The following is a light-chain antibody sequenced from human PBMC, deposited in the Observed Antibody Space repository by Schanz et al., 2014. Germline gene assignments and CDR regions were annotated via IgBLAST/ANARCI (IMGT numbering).Light chain of an antibody. CDR3: AAWDDSLNGPV. CDR2: DVT. V-gene: IGLV2-8*01. J-gene: IGLJ2*01. CDR1: SRDIGKYNY. Sequence: QSALTQPPSASGSPGQSVTISCTGTSRDIGKYNYVSWYQQHPGKAPKLLIYDVTERPSGVPDRFSGSKSGNTASLAISGLQSEDEADYFCAAWDDSLNGPVFGGGTKVT.